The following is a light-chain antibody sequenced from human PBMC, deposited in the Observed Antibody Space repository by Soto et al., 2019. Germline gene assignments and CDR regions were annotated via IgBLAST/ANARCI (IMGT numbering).Light chain of an antibody. J-gene: IGKJ4*02. CDR2: GAS. CDR3: QQYNTWPPDRA. CDR1: QSVGSN. Sequence: EIVMTQSPATLSVSPGERATLSCRASQSVGSNLAWYQQKPGQAPRLLIYGASTRATGIPARVSGSEFVTEFGLAIRGMKFVDFALYFCQQYNTWPPDRAFGEENKVESK. V-gene: IGKV3-15*01.